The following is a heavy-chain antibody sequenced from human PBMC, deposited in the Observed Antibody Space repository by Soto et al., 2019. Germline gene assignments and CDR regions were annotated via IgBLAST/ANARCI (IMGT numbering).Heavy chain of an antibody. Sequence: SETLSLTCTVSGGSISSYYWSWIRQPPGKGLEWIGYIYYSGGTNYNPSLKSRVTISVDTSKNQFSLNLSSVTAADTAVYYCARNIAATYYYYGMAVWGQGTTVTVSS. V-gene: IGHV4-59*01. CDR2: IYYSGGT. J-gene: IGHJ6*02. CDR3: ARNIAATYYYYGMAV. CDR1: GGSISSYY. D-gene: IGHD6-13*01.